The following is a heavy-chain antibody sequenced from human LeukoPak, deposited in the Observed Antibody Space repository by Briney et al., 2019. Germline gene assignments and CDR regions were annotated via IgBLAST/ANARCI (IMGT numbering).Heavy chain of an antibody. J-gene: IGHJ4*02. CDR2: IASSGTT. Sequence: GGSLRLSCEVSGFQFSTYSMGWVRQAPGKGLEWISFIASSGTTHYADSVKGRFTISRDNAKNSVYLQMNSLSVEDTAVYYCVRDPYKDSNNYPGYWGQGTLVTVSS. CDR1: GFQFSTYS. CDR3: VRDPYKDSNNYPGY. V-gene: IGHV3-48*01. D-gene: IGHD3-22*01.